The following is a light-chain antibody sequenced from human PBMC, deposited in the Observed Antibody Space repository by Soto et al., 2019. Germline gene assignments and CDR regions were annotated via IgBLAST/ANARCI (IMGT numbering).Light chain of an antibody. CDR2: KAS. V-gene: IGKV1-5*03. CDR3: QQYNDYSLT. J-gene: IGKJ4*01. Sequence: DIQMTQSPSTLSASVGDRVTITCRASQNINTWLAWYQQKPGKAPNLLIYKASSLESGVPSRFSGGGSGTEFTLTISSLQPDDFATYYCQQYNDYSLTFGGGTKVEIK. CDR1: QNINTW.